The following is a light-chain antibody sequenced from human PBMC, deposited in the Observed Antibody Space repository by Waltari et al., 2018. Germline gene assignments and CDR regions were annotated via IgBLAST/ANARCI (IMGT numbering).Light chain of an antibody. CDR2: VNSDGSH. V-gene: IGLV4-69*01. J-gene: IGLJ3*02. CDR3: QTGGHGTWV. Sequence: QLVLTQSPSASASLGASVKLTCTLSSGHSSNVIAWLQQQPEKGPRYLMRVNSDGSHSRGVEIPDRFSGSSSGAERYLTISSLQSEDEADYYCQTGGHGTWVFGGGTKLTVL. CDR1: SGHSSNV.